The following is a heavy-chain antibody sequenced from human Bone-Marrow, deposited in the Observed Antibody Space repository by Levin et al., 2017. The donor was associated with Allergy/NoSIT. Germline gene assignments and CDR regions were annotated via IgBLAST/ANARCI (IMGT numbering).Heavy chain of an antibody. CDR3: ARIGIYRYFDY. J-gene: IGHJ4*02. V-gene: IGHV4-4*07. CDR1: GGSIRSSY. CDR2: IFPSGTT. Sequence: SQTLSLTCTVSGGSIRSSYWSWIRQPAGKGLEWIGRIFPSGTTSYNPSLKSRVTMSVDTSKNHFSLNLNSVTAADTAVYYYARIGIYRYFDYWGQGTLVTGSS. D-gene: IGHD1-14*01.